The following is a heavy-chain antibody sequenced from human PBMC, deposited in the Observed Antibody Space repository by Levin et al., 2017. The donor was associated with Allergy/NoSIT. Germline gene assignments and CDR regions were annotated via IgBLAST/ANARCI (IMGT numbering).Heavy chain of an antibody. V-gene: IGHV5-51*01. CDR1: GYSFASHW. CDR2: IYPRDSDT. D-gene: IGHD3-9*01. CDR3: ATYLVSWGFGYNNSPTARRKHYFDY. Sequence: KVSCQGSGYSFASHWIGWVRQVPGKGLEWVGSIYPRDSDTRYSPSFRGQVTISVDKSRTTAYLQWSGLQASDTATYYCATYLVSWGFGYNNSPTARRKHYFDYWGQGTLVTVSS. J-gene: IGHJ4*02.